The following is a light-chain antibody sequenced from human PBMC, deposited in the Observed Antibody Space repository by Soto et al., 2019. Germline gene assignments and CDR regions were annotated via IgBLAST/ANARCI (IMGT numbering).Light chain of an antibody. CDR1: SIDVDVYKY. CDR2: DVS. CDR3: RSYTSRSTLGV. V-gene: IGLV2-14*03. J-gene: IGLJ1*01. Sequence: QSALTQPASVSGSPGQAITISCTGTSIDVDVYKYVSWYQHHPCKAPKLVIYDVSYRPSGVSNRFSGSTSGNAAALTIAGLQADDEADYYCRSYTSRSTLGVFGPVTKLTVL.